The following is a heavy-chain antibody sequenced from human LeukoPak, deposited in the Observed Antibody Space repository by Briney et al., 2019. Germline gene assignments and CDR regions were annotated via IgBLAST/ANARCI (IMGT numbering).Heavy chain of an antibody. Sequence: PGGSLRLTCVASGFSFSSYEMEWVGQAPGKGLEWVSYISTSGSTIYYADSVKGRFTISRDNAKNSLYLQMNSLRAEDTAVYYCARDRGSGYYPPFCSWGQGTLVTVSS. J-gene: IGHJ5*02. CDR1: GFSFSSYE. D-gene: IGHD3-22*01. CDR3: ARDRGSGYYPPFCS. V-gene: IGHV3-48*03. CDR2: ISTSGSTI.